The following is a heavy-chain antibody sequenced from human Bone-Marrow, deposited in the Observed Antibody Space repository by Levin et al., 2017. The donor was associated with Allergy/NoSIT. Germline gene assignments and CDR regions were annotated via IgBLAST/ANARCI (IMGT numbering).Heavy chain of an antibody. D-gene: IGHD3-10*01. CDR1: DYSISSDYY. CDR2: IYHSGST. Sequence: ASETLSLTCTVSDYSISSDYYWGWIRQPPGKGLEWIGNIYHSGSTYYNPSLKSRVTISLDASKNQFSLRLSSVSAADTALYYCARDIKVTMVRRVTFDYWGQGTLVTVSS. J-gene: IGHJ4*02. V-gene: IGHV4-38-2*02. CDR3: ARDIKVTMVRRVTFDY.